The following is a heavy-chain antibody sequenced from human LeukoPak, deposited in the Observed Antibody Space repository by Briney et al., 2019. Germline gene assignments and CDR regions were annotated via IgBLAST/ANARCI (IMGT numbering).Heavy chain of an antibody. J-gene: IGHJ4*02. D-gene: IGHD3-9*01. Sequence: GGSLRLSCAASGFTFSIYWMHWVRQAPGKGLVWVSRISSEGSSTTYADSVKGRFTISRDNAKDTLYLQMNSLRAEDTAMYYCARTGYSDYWGQGTLVTVSS. V-gene: IGHV3-74*01. CDR3: ARTGYSDY. CDR2: ISSEGSST. CDR1: GFTFSIYW.